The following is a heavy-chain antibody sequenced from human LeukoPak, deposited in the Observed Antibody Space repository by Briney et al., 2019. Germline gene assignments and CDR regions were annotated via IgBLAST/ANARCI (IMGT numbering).Heavy chain of an antibody. V-gene: IGHV1-18*01. CDR2: ISAYNGNT. CDR1: GYTFTSYG. J-gene: IGHJ4*02. D-gene: IGHD3-16*02. Sequence: ASVKVSCKASGYTFTSYGISWVRQAPGQGLEWMGWISAYNGNTNYAQKLQGRVTMTTDTSTSTAYMELRSLRSDDPAVYYCARVPGLRLGELSFDYWGQGTLVPVSS. CDR3: ARVPGLRLGELSFDY.